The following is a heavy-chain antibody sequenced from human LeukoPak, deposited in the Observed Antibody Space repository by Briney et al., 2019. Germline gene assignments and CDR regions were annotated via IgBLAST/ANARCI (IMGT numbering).Heavy chain of an antibody. D-gene: IGHD7-27*01. CDR3: ARGSSGSKIDY. J-gene: IGHJ4*02. V-gene: IGHV3-48*02. Sequence: GGSLRLSCSASGFTFSGYSMHWVRQAPGKGLEWASYISSGSSTKYYADSVKGRFTISRDNAKNSLNLQMNSLRDEDTAVYYCARGSSGSKIDYWGQGTLVTVSS. CDR1: GFTFSGYS. CDR2: ISSGSSTK.